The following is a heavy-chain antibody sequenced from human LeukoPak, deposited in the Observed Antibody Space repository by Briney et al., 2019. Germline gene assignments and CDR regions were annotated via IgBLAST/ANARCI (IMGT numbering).Heavy chain of an antibody. Sequence: KSSEPLSLTCAVYGGSFSGYYWSWIRQPPGKGLEWIGEISHSGSTNYNPSLKSRVTISVDTSKNQFSLKLSSVTAADTAVYYCARLDYSSSLYDAFDIWGQGTMVTVSS. CDR1: GGSFSGYY. CDR3: ARLDYSSSLYDAFDI. J-gene: IGHJ3*02. V-gene: IGHV4-34*01. CDR2: ISHSGST. D-gene: IGHD6-13*01.